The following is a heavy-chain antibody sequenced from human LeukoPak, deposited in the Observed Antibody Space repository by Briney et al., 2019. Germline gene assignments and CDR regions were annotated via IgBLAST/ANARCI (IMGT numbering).Heavy chain of an antibody. J-gene: IGHJ4*02. Sequence: SVKVSCKASGGTFSNYAISWVRQAPGQGLEWMGGITPIFGTANYAQKFQGRVTITADESTSTAYMELSSLRSEDTAVYYCARVAARGVDYGSGSRDYWGQGTLVTVSS. D-gene: IGHD3-10*01. V-gene: IGHV1-69*13. CDR1: GGTFSNYA. CDR3: ARVAARGVDYGSGSRDY. CDR2: ITPIFGTA.